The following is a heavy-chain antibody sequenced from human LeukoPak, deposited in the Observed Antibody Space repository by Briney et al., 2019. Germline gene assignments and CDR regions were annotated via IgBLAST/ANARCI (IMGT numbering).Heavy chain of an antibody. Sequence: SETLSLTCAVSGDSISDKYWWRWVRQFPDKGLEWIGEVYRSGGTSYNPSLKSRVTVSIDYSKNQFSLNLRSVTAADTAVYYCGRHANGDSSAAFDLWGQGTMVFVSP. J-gene: IGHJ3*01. CDR3: GRHANGDSSAAFDL. CDR1: GDSISDKYW. CDR2: VYRSGGT. V-gene: IGHV4-4*02. D-gene: IGHD2-8*01.